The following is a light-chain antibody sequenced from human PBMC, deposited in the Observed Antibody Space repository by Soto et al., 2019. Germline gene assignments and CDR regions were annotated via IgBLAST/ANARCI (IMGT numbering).Light chain of an antibody. V-gene: IGKV3-11*01. CDR1: QSVSSY. Sequence: EIVLTQSPATLSLSPGERATLSCRASQSVSSYLAWYQQKPGQAPRLLIYDASNRATGIPARFSDSGSGTDFPLPTSSLDPEDCAVYYCQQRSNWPPWTVVQGTKVAIK. J-gene: IGKJ1*01. CDR3: QQRSNWPPWT. CDR2: DAS.